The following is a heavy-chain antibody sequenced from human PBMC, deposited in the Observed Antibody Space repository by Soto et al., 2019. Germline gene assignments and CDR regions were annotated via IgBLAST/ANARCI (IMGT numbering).Heavy chain of an antibody. Sequence: QVQLVQSGGEVRKPGASLEIACQASGYSFISHYINWVRQAPGKSFEWLGMVNPRTGSPSYARKFVGRLSMTRYTSTSTVHMTLNSLTSEDPAIYYCAREGDPVTVLDYWGEGTVVSVSS. D-gene: IGHD4-17*01. CDR2: VNPRTGSP. J-gene: IGHJ4*02. CDR3: AREGDPVTVLDY. V-gene: IGHV1-46*01. CDR1: GYSFISHY.